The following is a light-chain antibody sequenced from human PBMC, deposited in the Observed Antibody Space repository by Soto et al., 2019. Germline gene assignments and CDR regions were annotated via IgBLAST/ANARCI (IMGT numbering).Light chain of an antibody. V-gene: IGKV1-5*01. CDR2: DAS. CDR1: QSISTW. CDR3: QQLNSYPSIT. Sequence: DIQMTQSPSTLSASVGDRVTITCRASQSISTWLAWYQQKPGKAPKLLIYDASSLQGGVPSRFSGSGSGTEFTLTISSLQPDDFATYYCQQLNSYPSITFGPGTKVDIK. J-gene: IGKJ3*01.